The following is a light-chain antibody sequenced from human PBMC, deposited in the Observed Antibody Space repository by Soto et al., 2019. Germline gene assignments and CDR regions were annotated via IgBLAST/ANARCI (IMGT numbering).Light chain of an antibody. J-gene: IGLJ3*02. CDR3: SSYTSSSSLWV. CDR1: CSDVGGYNY. Sequence: QSALTQPASVSGSRGQSITISCTGTCSDVGGYNYVSWYQQHPGKAPKLMIYEVSNRPSGVSNRFSGSKSGNTASLTISGLQAEDEADYYCSSYTSSSSLWVFGGGTKLTVL. CDR2: EVS. V-gene: IGLV2-14*01.